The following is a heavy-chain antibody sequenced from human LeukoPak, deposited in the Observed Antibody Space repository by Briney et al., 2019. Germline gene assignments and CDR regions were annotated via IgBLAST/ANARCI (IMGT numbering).Heavy chain of an antibody. V-gene: IGHV3-9*01. CDR3: AKDIRSKQLGWFDP. J-gene: IGHJ5*02. Sequence: PGRSLRLSCAASGFTFDDYAMHWVRQAPGKGLEWVSGISWNSGSIGYADSVKGRFTISRDNAKNSLYLQMNSLRGEDTALYYCAKDIRSKQLGWFDPWGQGTLVTVSS. CDR1: GFTFDDYA. CDR2: ISWNSGSI. D-gene: IGHD6-6*01.